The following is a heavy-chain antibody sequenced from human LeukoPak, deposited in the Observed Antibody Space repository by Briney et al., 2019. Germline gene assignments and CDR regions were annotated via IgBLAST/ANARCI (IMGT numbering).Heavy chain of an antibody. CDR1: GFTFSDYW. J-gene: IGHJ3*02. D-gene: IGHD1-20*01. CDR3: ARDEYNWNVDAFDI. CDR2: IKTDGSEK. Sequence: GGSLRLSCAASGFTFSDYWMSWVRQAPGKGLEWVANIKTDGSEKHYVDSVKGRFTISRDNAKNSLYLQMSSLRVEDTAVYYCARDEYNWNVDAFDIWGQGTVVTVSS. V-gene: IGHV3-7*01.